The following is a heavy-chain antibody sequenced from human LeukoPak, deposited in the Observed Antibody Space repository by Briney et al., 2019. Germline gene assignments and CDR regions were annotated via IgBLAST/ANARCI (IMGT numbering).Heavy chain of an antibody. CDR2: ISWNSGSI. Sequence: PGGSLRLSCAASGFTSDDYAMHWVRQAPGKGLEWVSGISWNSGSIGYADSVKGRFTISRDNAKNSLYLQMSSLRAEDTALYYCAKGVGYSGYDWGYYFDYWGQGTLVTVSS. CDR1: GFTSDDYA. D-gene: IGHD5-12*01. V-gene: IGHV3-9*02. CDR3: AKGVGYSGYDWGYYFDY. J-gene: IGHJ4*02.